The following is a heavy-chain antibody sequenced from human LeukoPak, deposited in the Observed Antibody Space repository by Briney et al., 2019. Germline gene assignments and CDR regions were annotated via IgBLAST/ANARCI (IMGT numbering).Heavy chain of an antibody. CDR2: IKGDESAR. J-gene: IGHJ4*02. CDR1: GFTFSSYW. V-gene: IGHV3-7*01. CDR3: ARDVVGSLDY. D-gene: IGHD1-26*01. Sequence: GGSLRLSCAASGFTFSSYWKAWVRQAPGKGLEWVANIKGDESARHQADSVKGRFTISRDNTRNSLYLQMTNLRGDDTAVYYCARDVVGSLDYWGQGTLVTVS.